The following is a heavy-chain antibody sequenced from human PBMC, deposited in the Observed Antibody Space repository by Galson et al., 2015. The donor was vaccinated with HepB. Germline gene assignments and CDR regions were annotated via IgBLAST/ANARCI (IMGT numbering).Heavy chain of an antibody. CDR2: ISSSSSYI. V-gene: IGHV3-21*01. Sequence: SLRLSCAASGFTFSSYSMNWVRQAPGKGLEWVSSISSSSSYIYYADSVEGRFTISRDNAKNSLYLQMNSLRAEDTAVYYCARGLLWFGELLPPSDYFDYWGQGTLVTVSS. CDR1: GFTFSSYS. J-gene: IGHJ4*02. CDR3: ARGLLWFGELLPPSDYFDY. D-gene: IGHD3-10*01.